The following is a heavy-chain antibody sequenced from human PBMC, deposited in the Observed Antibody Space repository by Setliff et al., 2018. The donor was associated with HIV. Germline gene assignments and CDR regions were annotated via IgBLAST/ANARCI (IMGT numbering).Heavy chain of an antibody. CDR2: IYSGGST. Sequence: GGSLRLSCAASGFTFSGYWMHWVRQAPGKGLVWVSVIYSGGSTYYADSVKGRFTISRDNAKNSLYLQMNSLTAEDTAVYYCARDVSWRVRTYIDYWGQGALVTVSS. CDR3: ARDVSWRVRTYIDY. J-gene: IGHJ4*02. D-gene: IGHD3-3*01. V-gene: IGHV3-74*01. CDR1: GFTFSGYW.